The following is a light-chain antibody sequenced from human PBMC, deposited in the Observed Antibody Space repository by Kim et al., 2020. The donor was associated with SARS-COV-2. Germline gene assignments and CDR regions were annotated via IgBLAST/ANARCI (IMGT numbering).Light chain of an antibody. J-gene: IGLJ2*01. CDR1: KIGSKG. Sequence: APGEPARITCGGNKIGSKGVHWYQQKPGQAPGVVIYYDRDRPSGIPERFSGSNSGNTATLTISRVEAGDEADYYCQVWDASSDHSAFGGGTQLTVL. CDR3: QVWDASSDHSA. CDR2: YDR. V-gene: IGLV3-21*04.